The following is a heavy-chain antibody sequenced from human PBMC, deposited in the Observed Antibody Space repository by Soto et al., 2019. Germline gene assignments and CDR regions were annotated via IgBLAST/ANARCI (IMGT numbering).Heavy chain of an antibody. D-gene: IGHD5-18*01. V-gene: IGHV3-66*01. CDR2: IYSGGST. CDR3: ARGDTQYCYYYYMDV. Sequence: DVQLVEYGGGMVQPGWSLRLSCAASGLTVSSNYMSCGRQAPGKGLEWVSVIYSGGSTYYADSVKGRFTISRDNSKDALYLQMNSLRAEDTAVYYCARGDTQYCYYYYMDVWGKGTTVTVSS. CDR1: GLTVSSNY. J-gene: IGHJ6*03.